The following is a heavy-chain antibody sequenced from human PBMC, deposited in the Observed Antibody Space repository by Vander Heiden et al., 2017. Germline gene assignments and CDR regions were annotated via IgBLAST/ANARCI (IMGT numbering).Heavy chain of an antibody. D-gene: IGHD3-3*02. CDR3: AKALRLEDSLGQKEFDY. Sequence: QVHLVESGGGVVQPGRTLRISCSASGLTFTSSGMHGGRQAPGKGVEWLAAISSDGRNKYYAESVRGRLTISKDNSKNTLYLEMSSLRAEDRAIYYCAKALRLEDSLGQKEFDYWGQGTLVTVSS. CDR2: ISSDGRNK. V-gene: IGHV3-30*18. CDR1: GLTFTSSG. J-gene: IGHJ4*02.